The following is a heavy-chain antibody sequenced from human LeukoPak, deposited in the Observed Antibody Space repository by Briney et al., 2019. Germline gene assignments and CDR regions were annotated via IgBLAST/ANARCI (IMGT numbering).Heavy chain of an antibody. CDR3: ARDHVATITSYYYYAMDV. V-gene: IGHV1-46*01. CDR1: GYTYTSYD. Sequence: ASVRLSCKASGYTYTSYDMHWVRQAPGQGLEWMGIINPSGGSTSYAQKFQGRVTMTRDTSTSTVYMELSSLRSEDTAVYYCARDHVATITSYYYYAMDVWGQGTTVTVSS. J-gene: IGHJ6*02. D-gene: IGHD5-12*01. CDR2: INPSGGST.